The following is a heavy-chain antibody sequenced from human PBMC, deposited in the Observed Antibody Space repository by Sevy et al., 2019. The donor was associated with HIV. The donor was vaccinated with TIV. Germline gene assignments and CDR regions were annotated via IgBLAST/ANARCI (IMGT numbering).Heavy chain of an antibody. J-gene: IGHJ4*02. V-gene: IGHV3-33*06. Sequence: GGSLRLSCAASGFTFSSYGMHWVRQAPGKGLEWVALIWYDGSNKYYADSVKGRFTISRDNSKKTLYLQMNSLRAEDTAVYYCAKGQGYFDYWGQGTLVTVSS. CDR2: IWYDGSNK. CDR1: GFTFSSYG. CDR3: AKGQGYFDY.